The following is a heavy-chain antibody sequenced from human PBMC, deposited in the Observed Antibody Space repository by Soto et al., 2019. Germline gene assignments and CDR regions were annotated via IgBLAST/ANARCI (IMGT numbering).Heavy chain of an antibody. CDR3: ARYHRDLKYDYIWGSDRDHIRYYYYYLDV. J-gene: IGHJ6*03. Sequence: VSVKVSCKASGYTFXSYYMSWVRQAPGQGLEWMGIINPSGGSTSYAQKFQGRVTMTRDTSTSTVYMELSSLRSEGTAVYYCARYHRDLKYDYIWGSDRDHIRYYYYYLDVWGKGTTVAVSS. CDR2: INPSGGST. D-gene: IGHD3-16*02. V-gene: IGHV1-46*03. CDR1: GYTFXSYY.